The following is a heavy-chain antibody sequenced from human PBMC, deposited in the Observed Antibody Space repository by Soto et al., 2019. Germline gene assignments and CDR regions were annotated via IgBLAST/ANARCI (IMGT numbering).Heavy chain of an antibody. CDR2: IYYSGST. CDR3: ARQATYSGYDFWEPPAYYFDD. J-gene: IGHJ4*02. V-gene: IGHV4-59*08. D-gene: IGHD5-12*01. Sequence: SETLSLTCTVSGGSISSYYWSWIRQPPGKGLEWIGYIYYSGSTNYNPSLKSRVTISVDTSKNQFSLKLSSVTAADTAVYYCARQATYSGYDFWEPPAYYFDDWGQGTLVTVSS. CDR1: GGSISSYY.